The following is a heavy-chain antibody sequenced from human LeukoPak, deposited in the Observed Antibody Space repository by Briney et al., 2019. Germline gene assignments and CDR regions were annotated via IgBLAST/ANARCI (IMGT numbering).Heavy chain of an antibody. CDR2: IYYSGST. CDR3: ARNPPTTWEYSLAFDI. D-gene: IGHD4-17*01. CDR1: GGSISSSSYY. Sequence: KPSETLSLTCTVSGGSISSSSYYWGWIRQPPEKGLEWIGSIYYSGSTYYNPSLKSRVTISVDRSKNQFSLKLSSVTAADTAVYYCARNPPTTWEYSLAFDIWGQGTMVTVSS. J-gene: IGHJ3*02. V-gene: IGHV4-39*07.